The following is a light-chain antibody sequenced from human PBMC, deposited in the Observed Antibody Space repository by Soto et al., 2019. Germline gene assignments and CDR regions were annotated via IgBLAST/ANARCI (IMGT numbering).Light chain of an antibody. CDR3: LQYHNLWA. CDR2: RAS. CDR1: QTIGNK. J-gene: IGKJ1*01. Sequence: EIVLAQSPATLSVSPGERVTLSCRATQTIGNKLAWYQQRPGQAPRLLIYRASTRATGVPARFSGSGSGTDFTLTISSLQSEDFTVYSCLQYHNLWAFGQGTKVDIK. V-gene: IGKV3-15*01.